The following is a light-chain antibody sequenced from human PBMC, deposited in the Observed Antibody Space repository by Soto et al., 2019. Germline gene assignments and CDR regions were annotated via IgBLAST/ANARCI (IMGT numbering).Light chain of an antibody. CDR3: SSYAGSDKSV. CDR1: ISDVGGYNY. CDR2: DVS. Sequence: QSALTQPPSASGSPGQSVTISCTVTISDVGGYNYVSCYQHHPGKAPKAMIYDVSKRPSGVPDRFSGSKSGNTASLTVSGLQAEDEADYYCSSYAGSDKSVFGGGTKVTVL. V-gene: IGLV2-8*01. J-gene: IGLJ2*01.